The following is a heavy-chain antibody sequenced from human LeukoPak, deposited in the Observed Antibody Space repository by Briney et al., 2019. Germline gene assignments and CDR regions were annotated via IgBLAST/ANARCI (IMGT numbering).Heavy chain of an antibody. CDR1: GDSLSSSSYY. CDR2: IYYNGNT. Sequence: MTSETLSLTCSVSGDSLSSSSYYLVWIRQPPGKGLEWIGSIYYNGNTYYNPSLKSRVTISVDTSKNQFSLKLSSVTAADTAVYYCARAVEGGDPVPYYYYGMDVWGQGTTVTVSS. CDR3: ARAVEGGDPVPYYYYGMDV. J-gene: IGHJ6*02. V-gene: IGHV4-39*07. D-gene: IGHD2-21*02.